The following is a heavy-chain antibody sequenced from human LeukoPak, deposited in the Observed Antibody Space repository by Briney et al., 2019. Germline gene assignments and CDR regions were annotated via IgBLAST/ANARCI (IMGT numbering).Heavy chain of an antibody. J-gene: IGHJ6*03. CDR2: IRYDGSNK. Sequence: GGSLRLSCAASGFTFSSYGMHWVRQAPGKGLEWVAFIRYDGSNKYYADSVKGRFTIPRDNSKNTLYLQMNSLRAEDTAVYYCAKDRHPRGYYYMDVWGKGTTVTISS. V-gene: IGHV3-30*02. D-gene: IGHD1-26*01. CDR1: GFTFSSYG. CDR3: AKDRHPRGYYYMDV.